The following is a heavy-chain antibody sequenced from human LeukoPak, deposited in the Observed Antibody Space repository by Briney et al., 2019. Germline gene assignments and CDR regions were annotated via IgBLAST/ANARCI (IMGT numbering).Heavy chain of an antibody. J-gene: IGHJ4*02. V-gene: IGHV4-4*07. CDR3: ARGMITFGGVIAAPLY. D-gene: IGHD3-16*02. CDR2: IYTSGST. CDR1: GGSISSYY. Sequence: KPSETLSLTCTVSGGSISSYYWSWIRQPAGKGLEWIGRIYTSGSTNYNPSLKSRVTISVDTSKNQSSLKLSSVTAADTAVYYCARGMITFGGVIAAPLYWGQGTLVTVSS.